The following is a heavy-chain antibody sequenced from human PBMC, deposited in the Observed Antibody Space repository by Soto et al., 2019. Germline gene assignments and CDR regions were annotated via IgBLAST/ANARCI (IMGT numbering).Heavy chain of an antibody. Sequence: GGSLRLSYAASGFTFSSYSMNWVRQAPGKGLEWVSYISSSSSTIYYADSVKGRFTISRDNAKNSLYLQMNSLRAEDTAVYYCARDSGYSYGPLDYWGQGTLVTVSS. CDR1: GFTFSSYS. V-gene: IGHV3-48*01. D-gene: IGHD5-18*01. J-gene: IGHJ4*02. CDR3: ARDSGYSYGPLDY. CDR2: ISSSSSTI.